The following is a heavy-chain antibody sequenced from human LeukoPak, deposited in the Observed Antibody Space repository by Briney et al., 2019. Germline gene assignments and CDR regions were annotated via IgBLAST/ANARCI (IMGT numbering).Heavy chain of an antibody. CDR2: ISSSSSYI. D-gene: IGHD3-10*01. V-gene: IGHV3-21*01. CDR1: GFTFSSYS. CDR3: AKGGRITMLRGVQRDHYFDY. J-gene: IGHJ4*02. Sequence: GGSLRLSCAASGFTFSSYSMNWVRQAPGKGLEWVSSISSSSSYIYYADSVKGRFTISRDNAKNSLYLQMNSLRVEDTAVYYCAKGGRITMLRGVQRDHYFDYWGQGTLVTVSS.